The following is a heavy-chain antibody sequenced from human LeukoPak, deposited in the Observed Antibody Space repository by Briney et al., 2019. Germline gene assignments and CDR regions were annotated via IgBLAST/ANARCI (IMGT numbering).Heavy chain of an antibody. Sequence: SETLSLTCAVYGGSFSGYYWSWIRQPPGKGLEWIGEINHSGSTNYNPSLKSRVTISVDTSKNQFSLKLSSVTAADTAVYYCARLSVGLLYDYWGQGTLVTVSS. CDR1: GGSFSGYY. J-gene: IGHJ4*02. D-gene: IGHD2-2*02. CDR2: INHSGST. V-gene: IGHV4-34*01. CDR3: ARLSVGLLYDY.